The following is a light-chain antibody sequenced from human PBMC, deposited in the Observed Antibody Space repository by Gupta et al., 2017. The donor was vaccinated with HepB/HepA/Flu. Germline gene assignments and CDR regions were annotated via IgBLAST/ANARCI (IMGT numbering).Light chain of an antibody. CDR3: MQALQTPWT. CDR1: QSLLHSNGYNY. CDR2: LGS. Sequence: DFVMTQSPLSLPVTPGEPASISCRSSQSLLHSNGYNYLDWYLQKPGQSPQLLIYLGSNRASGVPDRFSGSGSGTXFTLKIXRGEAEDVGVYYCMQALQTPWTFGXGTKVEIK. J-gene: IGKJ1*01. V-gene: IGKV2-28*01.